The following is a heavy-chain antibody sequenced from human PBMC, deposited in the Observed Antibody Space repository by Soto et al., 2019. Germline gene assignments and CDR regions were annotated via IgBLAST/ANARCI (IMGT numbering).Heavy chain of an antibody. Sequence: ASVKVSCKASGYTFTSYAMHWVRQAPGQRLEWMGWINAGNGNTKYSQKFQGRVTITRDASASTAYMELSSLRSEDTAVYYCARSHTDYDFWSGHDYWGQGTPVTVSS. J-gene: IGHJ4*02. D-gene: IGHD3-3*01. CDR2: INAGNGNT. CDR3: ARSHTDYDFWSGHDY. V-gene: IGHV1-3*01. CDR1: GYTFTSYA.